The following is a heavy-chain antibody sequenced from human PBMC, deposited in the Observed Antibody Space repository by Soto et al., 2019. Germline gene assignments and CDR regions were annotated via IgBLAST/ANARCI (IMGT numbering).Heavy chain of an antibody. CDR3: ARAYYYGSGTGLDI. CDR2: IDWEDDK. CDR1: GFSLSTGGMC. Sequence: SGPTLVNPTQTLTLTCTFSGFSLSTGGMCVNWIRQPPGKALEWLARIDWEDDKYYTTSLKTRLTISKDTSKNQVVLRMTNMDPVDTATYYCARAYYYGSGTGLDIWGQGTMVTVSS. D-gene: IGHD3-10*01. V-gene: IGHV2-70*11. J-gene: IGHJ3*02.